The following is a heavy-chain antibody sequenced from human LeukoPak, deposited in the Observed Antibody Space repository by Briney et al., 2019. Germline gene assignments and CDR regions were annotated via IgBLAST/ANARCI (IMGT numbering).Heavy chain of an antibody. CDR3: ARLTRRSGNYFDY. V-gene: IGHV4-61*01. CDR2: IYYGGNT. Sequence: TSETLSLTCAVSGDSVSSSNYYWGWIRQPPGKGLEWFGYIYYGGNTNYNPSPQSRVTISVDTSKSQFSLKLSSVTAADTAVYYCARLTRRSGNYFDYWGQGTLVTVSS. J-gene: IGHJ4*02. CDR1: GDSVSSSNYY. D-gene: IGHD1-1*01.